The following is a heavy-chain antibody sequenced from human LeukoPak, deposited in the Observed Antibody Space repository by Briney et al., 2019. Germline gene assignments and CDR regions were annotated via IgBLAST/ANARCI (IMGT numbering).Heavy chain of an antibody. Sequence: ASVTVSCKASGYTFTGYYMHWVRQAPGQGLEWMGIINPSGGSTSYAQKFQGRVTMTRDMSTSTVYMELSSLRSEDTAVYYCARDSHFDYGDYAFDYWGQGTLVTVSS. CDR1: GYTFTGYY. D-gene: IGHD4-17*01. CDR2: INPSGGST. CDR3: ARDSHFDYGDYAFDY. J-gene: IGHJ4*02. V-gene: IGHV1-46*01.